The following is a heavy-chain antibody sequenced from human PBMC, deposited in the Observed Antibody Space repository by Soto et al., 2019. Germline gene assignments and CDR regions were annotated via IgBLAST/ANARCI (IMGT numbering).Heavy chain of an antibody. CDR1: GYTFTSYG. Sequence: ASVKVSCKASGYTFTSYGISWVRQAPGQGLEWMGWISAYNGNTNYAQKLQGRVTMTTDTSTSTAYMELRSLRSDDTAVYYCARDSSIVVVPVDEVDYYYYYMDVWGKGTTVTVSS. J-gene: IGHJ6*03. V-gene: IGHV1-18*01. D-gene: IGHD2-2*01. CDR2: ISAYNGNT. CDR3: ARDSSIVVVPVDEVDYYYYYMDV.